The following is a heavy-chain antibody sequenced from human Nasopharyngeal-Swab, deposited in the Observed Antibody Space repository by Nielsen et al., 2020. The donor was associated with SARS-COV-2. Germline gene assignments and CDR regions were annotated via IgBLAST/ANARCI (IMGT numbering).Heavy chain of an antibody. V-gene: IGHV3-30*04. CDR2: ISYDGSNK. CDR3: AKDITGYSSGWFYYYYYMDV. J-gene: IGHJ6*03. D-gene: IGHD6-19*01. Sequence: GESLKISCAASGFTFSGYAMHWVRQAPGKGLEWVAVISYDGSNKYYADSVKGRFTISRDNSKNTLYLQMNSLRAEDTAVYYCAKDITGYSSGWFYYYYYMDVWGKGTTVTVSS. CDR1: GFTFSGYA.